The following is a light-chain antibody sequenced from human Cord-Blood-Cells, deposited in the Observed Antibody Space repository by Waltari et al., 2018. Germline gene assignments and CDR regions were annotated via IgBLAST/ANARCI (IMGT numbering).Light chain of an antibody. J-gene: IGKJ4*01. CDR3: QQRLT. CDR2: DAS. Sequence: DIVLTQSPDTLSLSPGERATLSCRASQGVRSYLAWYQQKPGQAPRLLIYDASNRATGIPARFSGSGPGTDFTLTISSLEPEDFAVYYCQQRLTFGGGTKVEIK. CDR1: QGVRSY. V-gene: IGKV3D-11*01.